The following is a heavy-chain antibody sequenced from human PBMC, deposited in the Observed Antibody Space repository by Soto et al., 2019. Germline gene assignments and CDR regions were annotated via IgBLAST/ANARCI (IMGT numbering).Heavy chain of an antibody. D-gene: IGHD6-6*01. Sequence: GASVKVSCKASGYTFTSYCISWVRQAPGQGLEWMGWISAYNGNTNYAQKLQGRVTMTTDTSTSTAYMELRSLRSDDTAVYYCSRSGVYSSSSSYGMDVWGQGTTVTVSS. V-gene: IGHV1-18*01. CDR1: GYTFTSYC. CDR3: SRSGVYSSSSSYGMDV. J-gene: IGHJ6*02. CDR2: ISAYNGNT.